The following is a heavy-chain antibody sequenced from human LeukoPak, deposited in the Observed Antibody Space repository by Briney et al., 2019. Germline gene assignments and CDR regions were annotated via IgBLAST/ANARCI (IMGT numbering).Heavy chain of an antibody. CDR1: GFTFSTYA. CDR3: AKREGYGSIDY. V-gene: IGHV3-23*01. Sequence: GGSLRLSCAASGFTFSTYAMSWVRQAPGKGLEWVSDISGSADSTNYADSAKGRFTISRDNSKNTLYLQMNSLRAEDTAVYYCAKREGYGSIDYWGQGTLVTVSS. D-gene: IGHD3-16*01. J-gene: IGHJ4*02. CDR2: ISGSADST.